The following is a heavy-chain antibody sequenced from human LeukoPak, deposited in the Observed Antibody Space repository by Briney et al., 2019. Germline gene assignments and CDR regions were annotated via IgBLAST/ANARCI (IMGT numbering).Heavy chain of an antibody. CDR1: GFTFSTYW. CDR3: ARGGSYYPT. CDR2: IKQDGSEK. Sequence: GGSLRLSCAASGFTFSTYWMSWVRQAPGKGLEWVANIKQDGSEKYYVDSVKGRFTISRDNAENPLYLQMNSLRAEDTAVYYCARGGSYYPTWGQGTLVTVSS. J-gene: IGHJ4*02. V-gene: IGHV3-7*03. D-gene: IGHD3-10*01.